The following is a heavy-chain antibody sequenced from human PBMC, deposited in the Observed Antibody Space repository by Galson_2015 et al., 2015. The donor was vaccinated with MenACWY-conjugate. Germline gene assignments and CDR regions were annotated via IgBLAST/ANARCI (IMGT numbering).Heavy chain of an antibody. D-gene: IGHD5-18*01. Sequence: SLRLSCAASGFTFSSVSMNWVRQAPGKGLEWVSSISSSGSTISYVDSVRGRFTISRDNAKNSLFLEMNSLRGQDTGVYYCTRGTIQPLAACDHWGQGILVTVSS. CDR3: TRGTIQPLAACDH. V-gene: IGHV3-48*01. CDR2: ISSSGSTI. J-gene: IGHJ4*02. CDR1: GFTFSSVS.